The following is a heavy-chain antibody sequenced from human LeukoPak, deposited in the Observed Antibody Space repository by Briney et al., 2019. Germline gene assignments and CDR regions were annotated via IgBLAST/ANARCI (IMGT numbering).Heavy chain of an antibody. CDR2: IYTSGST. V-gene: IGHV4-4*07. J-gene: IGHJ2*01. CDR3: ARDGDL. Sequence: SETLSLTCAVYGGSFSGYYWSWIRQPAGKGLEWIGRIYTSGSTNYNPSLKSRVTMSVGTSKNQFSLKLSSVTAADTAVYYCARDGDLWGRGTLVTVSS. CDR1: GGSFSGYY.